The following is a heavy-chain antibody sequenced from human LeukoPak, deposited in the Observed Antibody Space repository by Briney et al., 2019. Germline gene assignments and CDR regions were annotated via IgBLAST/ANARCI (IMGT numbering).Heavy chain of an antibody. J-gene: IGHJ4*02. V-gene: IGHV3-33*01. Sequence: QPGGSLRLSCTASGFTFSNYGMHWVRQAPGKGLEWVAVIWYDGSKNYYADSVKGRFTISRDSSKNTLYLQMNSLRAEDTAVYYCARGYGGNSAYFDYWGQGTLVTVSS. CDR1: GFTFSNYG. CDR3: ARGYGGNSAYFDY. D-gene: IGHD4-23*01. CDR2: IWYDGSKN.